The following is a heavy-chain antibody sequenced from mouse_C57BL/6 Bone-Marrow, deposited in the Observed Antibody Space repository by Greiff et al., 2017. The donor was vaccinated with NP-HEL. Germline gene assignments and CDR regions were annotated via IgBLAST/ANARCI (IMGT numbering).Heavy chain of an antibody. J-gene: IGHJ3*01. CDR2: IRNKANGYTT. CDR3: ARGMKFAY. Sequence: EVQRVESGGGLVQPGGSLSLSCAASGFTFTDYYMSWVRQPPGKALEWLGFIRNKANGYTTEYSASVKGRFTISRDNSQSILYLQMNALRAEDSATYYCARGMKFAYWGQGTLVTVSA. V-gene: IGHV7-3*01. CDR1: GFTFTDYY.